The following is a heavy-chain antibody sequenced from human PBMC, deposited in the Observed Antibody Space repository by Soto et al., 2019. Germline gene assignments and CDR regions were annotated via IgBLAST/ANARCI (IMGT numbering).Heavy chain of an antibody. J-gene: IGHJ4*02. CDR3: ARRYGDCFDY. V-gene: IGHV4-59*08. CDR1: GGSSSSYY. D-gene: IGHD4-17*01. CDR2: IYYSGST. Sequence: SETLSLTCTVSGGSSSSYYWSWIRQPPGKGLEWIGYIYYSGSTNYNPSLKSRVTISVDTSKNQFSLKLSSVTAADTAVYYCARRYGDCFDYWGQGTLVTVSS.